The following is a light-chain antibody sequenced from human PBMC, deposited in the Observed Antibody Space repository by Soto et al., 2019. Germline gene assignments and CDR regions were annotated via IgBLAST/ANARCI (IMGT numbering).Light chain of an antibody. CDR3: QQRSNWPPKIT. Sequence: EIVMTQSPATLSVSPGGRATLSCRASQSISDTLAWYQQKPGQAPRLLIYDASNRATGIPARFSGSGSGTDFTLTISSLEPEDFAVYYCQQRSNWPPKITFGQGTRLEI. J-gene: IGKJ5*01. V-gene: IGKV3-11*01. CDR1: QSISDT. CDR2: DAS.